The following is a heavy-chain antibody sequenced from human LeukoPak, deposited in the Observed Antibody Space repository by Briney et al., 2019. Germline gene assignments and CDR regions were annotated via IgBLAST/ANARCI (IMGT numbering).Heavy chain of an antibody. D-gene: IGHD6-13*01. CDR1: GFTFSSYA. CDR3: AKTYSGTWYPDY. J-gene: IGHJ4*02. Sequence: GGSLRLFCAASGFTFSSYAITWVRQAPGKGLEWVSGISGSGGSTYDTDSVKGRFTISRDNSKNTVYLQMNSLRAEDTAVYYCAKTYSGTWYPDYWGQGTLVTVSS. CDR2: ISGSGGST. V-gene: IGHV3-23*01.